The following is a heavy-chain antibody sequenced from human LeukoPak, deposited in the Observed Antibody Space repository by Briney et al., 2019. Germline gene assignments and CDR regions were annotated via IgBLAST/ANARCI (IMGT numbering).Heavy chain of an antibody. CDR3: ARTWNDGRFDY. CDR1: GGSISSGGYY. J-gene: IGHJ4*02. D-gene: IGHD1-1*01. V-gene: IGHV4-30-2*01. CDR2: IYHSGST. Sequence: PSQTLSLTCTVSGGSISSGGYYWSWIRQPPGKGLEWIGYIYHSGSTYYNPSLKSRVTISVDRSKNQFSLKLTSVTAADTAVYYCARTWNDGRFDYWGQGTLVSVSS.